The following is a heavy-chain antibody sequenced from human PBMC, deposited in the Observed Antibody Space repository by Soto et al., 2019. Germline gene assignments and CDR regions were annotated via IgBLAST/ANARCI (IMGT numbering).Heavy chain of an antibody. Sequence: GGSLRLSXAASGFTFSSYAMSWVRQAPGKGLEWVSAISGSGGSTYYADSVKGRFTISRDNSKNTLYLQMNSLRAEDTAVYYCAKVDDFWGGYYNDYWGQGTLVTVSS. CDR2: ISGSGGST. J-gene: IGHJ4*02. CDR1: GFTFSSYA. CDR3: AKVDDFWGGYYNDY. D-gene: IGHD3-3*01. V-gene: IGHV3-23*01.